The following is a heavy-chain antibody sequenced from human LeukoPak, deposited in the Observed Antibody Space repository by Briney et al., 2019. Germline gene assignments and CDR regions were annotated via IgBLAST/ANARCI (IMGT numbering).Heavy chain of an antibody. V-gene: IGHV3-64*01. Sequence: GGSLRLSCAASGFTFSSYATHWVRQAPGKGLEYVSAISSNGGSTYYANSVKGRFTISRDNSKNTLYLQMGSLRAEDMAVYYCARAASGYEIGNFDYWGQGTLVTVSS. CDR1: GFTFSSYA. CDR3: ARAASGYEIGNFDY. CDR2: ISSNGGST. J-gene: IGHJ4*02. D-gene: IGHD5-12*01.